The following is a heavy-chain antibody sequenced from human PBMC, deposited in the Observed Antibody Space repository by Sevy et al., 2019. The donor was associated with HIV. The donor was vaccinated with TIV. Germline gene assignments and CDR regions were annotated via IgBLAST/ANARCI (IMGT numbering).Heavy chain of an antibody. D-gene: IGHD3-22*01. CDR1: GFTFNNAW. J-gene: IGHJ4*02. V-gene: IGHV3-15*01. CDR2: IKSNIDGETT. Sequence: GGSLRLSCAVSGFTFNNAWMNWVRQAPGTGLQWVGLIKSNIDGETTDYAAPVKGRFTISRDDSKNTLYLQMNNLKIDDTSVYYCATAPGYYDSAPFDYWGPGTLVTVSS. CDR3: ATAPGYYDSAPFDY.